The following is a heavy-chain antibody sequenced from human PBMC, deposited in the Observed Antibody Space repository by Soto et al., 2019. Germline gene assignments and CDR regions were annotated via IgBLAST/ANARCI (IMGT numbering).Heavy chain of an antibody. CDR3: ARVPLTYCTNGVCYTLRVAAAVNYVVY. Sequence: ASVKVSCKASGYTFTSYYMHWVRQAPGQGLEWMGIINPSGGSTSYAQKFQGRVTMTRDTSTSTVYMELSSLRSEDTAVYYCARVPLTYCTNGVCYTLRVAAAVNYVVYWG. D-gene: IGHD2-8*01. J-gene: IGHJ4*01. V-gene: IGHV1-46*01. CDR2: INPSGGST. CDR1: GYTFTSYY.